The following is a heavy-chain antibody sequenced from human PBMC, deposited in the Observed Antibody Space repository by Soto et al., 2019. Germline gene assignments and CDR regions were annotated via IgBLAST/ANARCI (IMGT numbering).Heavy chain of an antibody. CDR2: ISGSGTAT. Sequence: EVKLLESGGGLVQPGGSLRLSCAASGFTFRTYSMSWVRQAPRKGLEWVSGISGSGTATYYTDSVKGRFTVSRDNSKDTVVLQMNTLRVEDTAVYYCAKTRLYDNNDYHRDGFDVWGPGTVVTVS. CDR1: GFTFRTYS. J-gene: IGHJ3*01. D-gene: IGHD3-22*01. V-gene: IGHV3-23*01. CDR3: AKTRLYDNNDYHRDGFDV.